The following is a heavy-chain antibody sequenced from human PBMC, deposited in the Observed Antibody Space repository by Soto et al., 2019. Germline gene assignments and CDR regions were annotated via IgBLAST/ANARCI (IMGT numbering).Heavy chain of an antibody. CDR1: GYTFTSYY. CDR3: ARVVFLVVPAFLYYLGPYGMDV. CDR2: INPSGGST. J-gene: IGHJ6*02. Sequence: GASVKVSCKASGYTFTSYYMHWVRQAPGQGLEWMGIINPSGGSTSYAQKFQGRVTMTRDTSTSTVYMELSSLRSEDTAVYYCARVVFLVVPAFLYYLGPYGMDVWGQGTTVTVSS. D-gene: IGHD2-2*01. V-gene: IGHV1-46*01.